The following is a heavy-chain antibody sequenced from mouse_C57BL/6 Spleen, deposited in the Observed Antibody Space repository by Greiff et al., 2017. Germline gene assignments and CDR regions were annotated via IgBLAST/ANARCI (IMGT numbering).Heavy chain of an antibody. Sequence: EVQRVESGPGLVKPSQSLSLTCSVTGYSITSGYYWNWIRQFPGNKLEWMGYISYDGSNNYNPSLKNRIFITRDTAKNQFFLKLNSVTTEDTATYYCARGRSAYAMDYWGQGTSVTVSS. CDR3: ARGRSAYAMDY. J-gene: IGHJ4*01. CDR2: ISYDGSN. CDR1: GYSITSGYY. V-gene: IGHV3-6*01.